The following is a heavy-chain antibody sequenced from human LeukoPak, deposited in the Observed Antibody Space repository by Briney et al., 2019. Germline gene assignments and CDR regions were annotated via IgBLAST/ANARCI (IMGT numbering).Heavy chain of an antibody. CDR3: SSGGYCSSIRCYGEN. V-gene: IGHV3-73*01. D-gene: IGHD2-2*01. CDR1: GFTFSGSA. J-gene: IGHJ4*02. Sequence: PGGSLRLSCAASGFTFSGSAMHWVRQASGKGLEWVGRIRSKTNNYATAYATSVKGRFTISRDDSKNMAYLQMNSLKTEDTAVYYCSSGGYCSSIRCYGENWGQGTLVTVSS. CDR2: IRSKTNNYAT.